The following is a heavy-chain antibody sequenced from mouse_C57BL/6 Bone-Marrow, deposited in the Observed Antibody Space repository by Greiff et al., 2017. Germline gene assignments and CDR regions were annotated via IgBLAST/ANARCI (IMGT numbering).Heavy chain of an antibody. Sequence: EVKLQESGAELVRPGASVKLSCTASGFNIKDDYMHWVKQRPEQGLEWIGWIDPENGDTEYASKFQGKATITADTSSNTAYLQLSSLTSEDTAVYYCTTVISTAELNIDYWGQGTTLTVSS. V-gene: IGHV14-4*01. CDR3: TTVISTAELNIDY. D-gene: IGHD1-1*01. CDR1: GFNIKDDY. CDR2: IDPENGDT. J-gene: IGHJ2*01.